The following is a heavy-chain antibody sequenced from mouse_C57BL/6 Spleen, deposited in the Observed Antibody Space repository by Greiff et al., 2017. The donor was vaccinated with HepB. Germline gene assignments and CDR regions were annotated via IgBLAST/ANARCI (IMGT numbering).Heavy chain of an antibody. J-gene: IGHJ3*01. CDR3: ARQRYYGYDDVFFAY. CDR1: GFTFSSYT. D-gene: IGHD2-2*01. V-gene: IGHV5-9*01. CDR2: ISGGGGNT. Sequence: EVMLVESGGGLVKPGGSLKLSCAASGFTFSSYTMSWVRQTPEKRLEWVATISGGGGNTYYPDSVKGRFPFSRDNAKNTLYLQMSSLRSEDTALYYCARQRYYGYDDVFFAYWGQGTLVTVSA.